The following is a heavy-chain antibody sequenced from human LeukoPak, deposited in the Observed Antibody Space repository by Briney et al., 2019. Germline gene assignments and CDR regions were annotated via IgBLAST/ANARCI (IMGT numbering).Heavy chain of an antibody. CDR3: AKDRNYELLYPFDI. D-gene: IGHD2-2*02. V-gene: IGHV3-9*03. J-gene: IGHJ3*02. CDR2: ISWNSNLI. CDR1: GFTFDDYA. Sequence: GGSLRLSCAVSGFTFDDYAMHWVRQAPGKGLEWVSGISWNSNLIGYADSVKGRFTISRDNAKNSLYLQMNSLRPEDMALYYCAKDRNYELLYPFDIWGQGTMVTVSS.